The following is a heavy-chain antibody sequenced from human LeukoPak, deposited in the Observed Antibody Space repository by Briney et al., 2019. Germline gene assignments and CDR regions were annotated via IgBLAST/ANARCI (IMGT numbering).Heavy chain of an antibody. Sequence: GGSLRLSCAASAFTFNIYSMNWVRQAPGKGLEWVSSISSSSSYIYYADSVKGRFTISRDNAKNSLYLQMNSLRAEDTAVYYCARDRSYSPPDFDYWGQGTLVTVSS. J-gene: IGHJ4*02. CDR3: ARDRSYSPPDFDY. CDR2: ISSSSSYI. V-gene: IGHV3-21*01. D-gene: IGHD1-26*01. CDR1: AFTFNIYS.